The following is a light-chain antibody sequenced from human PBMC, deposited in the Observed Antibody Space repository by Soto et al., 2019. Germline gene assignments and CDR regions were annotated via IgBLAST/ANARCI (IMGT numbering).Light chain of an antibody. CDR1: SSNIEGNT. CDR3: ATWDDDLSAAV. J-gene: IGLJ7*01. Sequence: QSALTQPASVSGTPGQSVTISCSGSSSNIEGNTVHWYQHLPGTAPKLLIYIDHNRPSGIPDRFSGSKSGTSASLAISGLQSEDEADYYCATWDDDLSAAVFGGGTQLTVL. CDR2: IDH. V-gene: IGLV1-44*01.